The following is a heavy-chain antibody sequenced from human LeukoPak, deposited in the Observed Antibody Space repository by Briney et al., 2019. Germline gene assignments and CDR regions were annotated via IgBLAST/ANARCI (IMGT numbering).Heavy chain of an antibody. D-gene: IGHD1-14*01. V-gene: IGHV1-46*01. CDR3: AGGITGGDF. J-gene: IGHJ4*02. CDR2: INPSGGTR. CDR1: GYSFTTYY. Sequence: ASVKVSCKASGYSFTTYYMHWVRQAPGQGLEWMGIINPSGGTRSYTQKFQGRVTMTRDTSTRTVYMELSGLRSDDTALYYCAGGITGGDFWGQGTLVTVSS.